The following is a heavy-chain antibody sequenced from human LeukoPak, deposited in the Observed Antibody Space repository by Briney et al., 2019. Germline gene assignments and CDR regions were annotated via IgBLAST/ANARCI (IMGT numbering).Heavy chain of an antibody. CDR2: IDYSGTT. J-gene: IGHJ6*02. Sequence: PSETLSLTCTVSGGSISSYYWSWIRQPPGKGLEWIGYIDYSGTTNYNPSLKSRVTISVDTSKNQFSLKLSSVTAADTAVYYCARTYYDILTGYYYGMDVWGQGTTVTVSS. CDR3: ARTYYDILTGYYYGMDV. CDR1: GGSISSYY. V-gene: IGHV4-59*01. D-gene: IGHD3-9*01.